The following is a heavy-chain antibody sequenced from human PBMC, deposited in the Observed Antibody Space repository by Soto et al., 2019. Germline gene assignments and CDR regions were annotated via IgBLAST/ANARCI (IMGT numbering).Heavy chain of an antibody. J-gene: IGHJ4*02. CDR3: AAGQGGGVVVPAAIPFDY. CDR2: IVVGSGNT. CDR1: GFTFTSSA. D-gene: IGHD2-2*01. V-gene: IGHV1-58*02. Sequence: QMPLVQSGPEVKKPGTSVKVSCKASGFTFTSSAMQWVRQARGQRLEWIGWIVVGSGNTNYAQKFQERVTITRDMSTSTAYMELSSLRSEDTAVYYCAAGQGGGVVVPAAIPFDYWGQGTLVTVSS.